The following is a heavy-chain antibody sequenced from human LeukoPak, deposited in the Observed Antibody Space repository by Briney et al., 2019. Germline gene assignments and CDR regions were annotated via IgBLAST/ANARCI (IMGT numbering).Heavy chain of an antibody. V-gene: IGHV4-38-2*02. D-gene: IGHD6-13*01. CDR2: IYHSGST. CDR1: GYSISSGYY. J-gene: IGHJ4*02. Sequence: PSETLSLTCTVSGYSISSGYYWGWIRQPPGKGLEWIGSIYHSGSTYYNPSLKSRVTISVDTSKNQFSLKLSSVTAADTAVYYCATALYSSSWYVLGYWGQGTLVTVSS. CDR3: ATALYSSSWYVLGY.